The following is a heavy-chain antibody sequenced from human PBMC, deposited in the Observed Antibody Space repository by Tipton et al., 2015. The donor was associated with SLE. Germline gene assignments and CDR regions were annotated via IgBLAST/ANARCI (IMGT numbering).Heavy chain of an antibody. CDR1: GFTFSNSG. J-gene: IGHJ2*01. CDR2: LWYDGSKK. CDR3: AKAKETASSWYSNL. Sequence: SLRLSCTASGFTFSNSGMHWVRQIPGKGLEWVAILWYDGSKKYYADSVKGRFTISRDNSKNTLYLQMDNLRTEDTALYYCAKAKETASSWYSNLWGRGTLVTVSS. D-gene: IGHD5-18*01. V-gene: IGHV3-30*02.